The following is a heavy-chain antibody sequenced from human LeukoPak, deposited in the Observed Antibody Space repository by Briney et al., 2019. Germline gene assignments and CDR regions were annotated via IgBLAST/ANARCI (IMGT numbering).Heavy chain of an antibody. J-gene: IGHJ6*02. CDR1: GYTLTELS. CDR3: ATFRGGLVYYYYYGMDV. CDR2: FDPEDGET. Sequence: ASVKVSCKVSGYTLTELSMHWVRQAPGKGLEWMGGFDPEDGETIYAQKFQGRVTMTEDTSTDTAYMGLSSLRSEDTAVYYCATFRGGLVYYYYYGMDVWGQGTTVTVSS. D-gene: IGHD3-3*01. V-gene: IGHV1-24*01.